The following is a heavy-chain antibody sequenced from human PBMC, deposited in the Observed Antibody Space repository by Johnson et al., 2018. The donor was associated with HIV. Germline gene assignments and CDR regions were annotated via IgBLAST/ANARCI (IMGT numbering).Heavy chain of an antibody. D-gene: IGHD6-13*01. CDR3: ARGGYSTILDAFDI. V-gene: IGHV3-33*01. J-gene: IGHJ3*02. Sequence: PGKGLEWVAVIWYDGSNKYYADSVKGRFTISRDNSTLYLQMNSLRVEDTAVYYCARGGYSTILDAFDIWGQGTMVTVSS. CDR2: IWYDGSNK.